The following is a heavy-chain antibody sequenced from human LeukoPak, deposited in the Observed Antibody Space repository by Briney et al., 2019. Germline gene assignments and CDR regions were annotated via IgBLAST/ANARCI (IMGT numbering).Heavy chain of an antibody. D-gene: IGHD5-18*01. CDR1: GGSISSSNW. CDR2: IYYSGST. CDR3: ARVITDTAMVTYFDY. J-gene: IGHJ4*02. V-gene: IGHV4-30-4*01. Sequence: SETLSLTCAVSGGSISSSNWWSWIRQPPGKGLEWIGYIYYSGSTYYNPSLKSRVTISVDTSKNQFSLKLSSVTAADTAVYYCARVITDTAMVTYFDYWGQGTLVTVSS.